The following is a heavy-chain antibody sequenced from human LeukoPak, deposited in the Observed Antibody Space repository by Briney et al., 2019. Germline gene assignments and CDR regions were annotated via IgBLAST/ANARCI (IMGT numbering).Heavy chain of an antibody. CDR3: ARERTLTSCYDY. CDR2: INPNSGGT. Sequence: ASVKVSCKASGYXFTGYYIHWVRQAPGQGLEWMGWINPNSGGTNYAQKFQGRVTMTRDTSISTAYMELSRLRSDDTAVYYCARERTLTSCYDYWGQGTLVTVSS. D-gene: IGHD2-15*01. V-gene: IGHV1-2*02. CDR1: GYXFTGYY. J-gene: IGHJ4*02.